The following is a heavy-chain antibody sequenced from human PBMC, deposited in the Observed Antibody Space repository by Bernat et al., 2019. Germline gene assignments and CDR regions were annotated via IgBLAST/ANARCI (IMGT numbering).Heavy chain of an antibody. D-gene: IGHD6-25*01. J-gene: IGHJ3*01. CDR2: IYWDDDK. CDR3: GHSVAAALCAFDV. CDR1: RFSLSTSGVR. V-gene: IGHV2-5*02. Sequence: QITLKASGPTLVKPTQTPTLTCTFPRFSLSTSGVRVGWIRQPPGKALEWLALIYWDDDKRYSPALKSRLTITKDTSKNRVVLTMANRDAVDTATYYCGHSVAAALCAFDVWGQGTMVTVAS.